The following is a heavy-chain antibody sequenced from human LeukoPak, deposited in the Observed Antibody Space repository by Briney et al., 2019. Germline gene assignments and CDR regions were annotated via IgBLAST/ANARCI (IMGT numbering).Heavy chain of an antibody. D-gene: IGHD5-18*01. CDR1: GYTFTSYY. Sequence: ASVKVSCKASGYTFTSYYMHWVRQAPGQGLEWMGWINPNSGGTNYAQKFQGRVTMTRDTSISTAYMELSSLRSEDTAVYYCARVSYSGYSYGSLDYYYYMDVWGKGTTVTVSS. J-gene: IGHJ6*03. CDR3: ARVSYSGYSYGSLDYYYYMDV. CDR2: INPNSGGT. V-gene: IGHV1-2*02.